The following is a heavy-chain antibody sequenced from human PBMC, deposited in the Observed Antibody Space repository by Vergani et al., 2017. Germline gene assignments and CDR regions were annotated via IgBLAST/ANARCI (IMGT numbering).Heavy chain of an antibody. J-gene: IGHJ4*02. D-gene: IGHD4-17*01. CDR2: IGYDGRIK. CDR1: GFSFNTYG. V-gene: IGHV3-30*02. Sequence: QVQLVETGGGVVQPGGSLRLYCATSGFSFNTYGAHWVRQATGKGLEWVAFIGYDGRIKYNVDSVKGRFTISRDTSKKTLSLPMRSLRADYTAVYYCAKDGRENSDYGYFDYWGQGTLVTVSS. CDR3: AKDGRENSDYGYFDY.